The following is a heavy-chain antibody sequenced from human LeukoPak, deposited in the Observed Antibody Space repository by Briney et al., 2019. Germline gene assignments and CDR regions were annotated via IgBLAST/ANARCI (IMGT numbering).Heavy chain of an antibody. CDR1: GYNFPTYW. CDR3: ARQWGSGWSNDAFDI. Sequence: GESLKISCKGSGYNFPTYWIGWVRQMPGKGLEWMGIIYPGDSDTRCSPSFQGQVTISADKSISAAYLQWSSLKASDTAVYYCARQWGSGWSNDAFDIWGQGTMVTVSS. J-gene: IGHJ3*02. CDR2: IYPGDSDT. V-gene: IGHV5-51*01. D-gene: IGHD6-19*01.